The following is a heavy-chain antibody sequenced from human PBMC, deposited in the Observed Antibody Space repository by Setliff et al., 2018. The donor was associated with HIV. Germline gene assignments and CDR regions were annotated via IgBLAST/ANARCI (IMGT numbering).Heavy chain of an antibody. CDR2: ISAGGGST. CDR3: AKDKGGYNWNYFDY. Sequence: GGSLRLSCAASGFTFSTNAMNWVRQAPGKGLEWVSGISAGGGSTYYADSVKGRFTISRDNSKNTLYLQMNSLRAEDTAVYYCAKDKGGYNWNYFDYWGPGTQVTVSS. D-gene: IGHD1-20*01. V-gene: IGHV3-23*01. CDR1: GFTFSTNA. J-gene: IGHJ4*02.